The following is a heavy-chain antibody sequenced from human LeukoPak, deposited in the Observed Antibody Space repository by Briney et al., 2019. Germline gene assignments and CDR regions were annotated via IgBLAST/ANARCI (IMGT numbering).Heavy chain of an antibody. CDR3: ARVKGYYENYGMDV. J-gene: IGHJ6*02. CDR1: GFAFSSYG. V-gene: IGHV3-74*01. CDR2: INSDGSST. D-gene: IGHD3-22*01. Sequence: GGSLRLSCAASGFAFSSYGMHWVRQAPGKGLVWVSRINSDGSSTSYADSVKGRFTISRDNAKNTLYLQMNSLRAEDTAVYYCARVKGYYENYGMDVWGQGTTVTVSS.